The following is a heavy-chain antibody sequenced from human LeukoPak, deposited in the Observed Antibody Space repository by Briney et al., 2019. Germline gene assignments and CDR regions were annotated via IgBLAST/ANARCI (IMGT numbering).Heavy chain of an antibody. CDR3: AREFLEDTR. Sequence: GGSLRLSCAASGFTFSHYNMNWVRQAPGKGLEWVAYISGSSTIIYYADSVKGRFTVSRDNTKSSLYLQMNSLRAEDTAVYYCAREFLEDTRWGQGTLVTVSS. V-gene: IGHV3-48*01. J-gene: IGHJ4*02. CDR1: GFTFSHYN. CDR2: ISGSSTII. D-gene: IGHD2-15*01.